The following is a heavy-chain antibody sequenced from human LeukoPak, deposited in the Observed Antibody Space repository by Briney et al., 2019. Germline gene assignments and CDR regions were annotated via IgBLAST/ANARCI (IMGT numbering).Heavy chain of an antibody. V-gene: IGHV4-30-4*01. Sequence: SETLSLTCTVSGGSISSGDYYWSWIRQPPGKGLEWIGYIYYSGSTYYNPSLKSRVTISVDTSKNQFSLKLSSVTAADTAVYYCARQIMWGATNRFDYWGQGTLVTVSS. J-gene: IGHJ4*02. D-gene: IGHD1-26*01. CDR2: IYYSGST. CDR1: GGSISSGDYY. CDR3: ARQIMWGATNRFDY.